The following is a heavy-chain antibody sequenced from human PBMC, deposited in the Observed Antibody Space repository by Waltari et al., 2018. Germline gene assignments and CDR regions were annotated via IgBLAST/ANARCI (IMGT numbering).Heavy chain of an antibody. J-gene: IGHJ4*02. CDR3: AREDQWELPEDDY. V-gene: IGHV4-39*07. Sequence: IRQPPGKGLEWIGSIYYSGSTYYNPSLKSRVTISVDTSKNQFSLKLSSVTAADTAVYYCAREDQWELPEDDYWGQGTLVTVSS. D-gene: IGHD1-26*01. CDR2: IYYSGST.